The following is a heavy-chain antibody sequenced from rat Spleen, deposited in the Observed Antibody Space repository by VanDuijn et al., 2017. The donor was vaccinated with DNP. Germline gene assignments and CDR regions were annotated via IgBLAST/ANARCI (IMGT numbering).Heavy chain of an antibody. CDR3: ARSELAYFAY. CDR2: ISTSGGTT. Sequence: EVQLVESGGGLVQPGRSMKLSCTASGFTFSSFPMAWVRQAPTKGLEWVATISTSGGTTYYPDSVKGRFTISRDNVKNTLYLQMNSLRSEDTATYYCARSELAYFAYWGQGVMVTVSS. J-gene: IGHJ2*01. CDR1: GFTFSSFP. V-gene: IGHV5-46*01. D-gene: IGHD5-1*01.